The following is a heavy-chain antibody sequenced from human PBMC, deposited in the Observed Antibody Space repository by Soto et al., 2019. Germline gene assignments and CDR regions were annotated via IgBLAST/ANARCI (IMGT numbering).Heavy chain of an antibody. CDR1: GFSFSTYW. V-gene: IGHV3-7*01. J-gene: IGHJ4*02. CDR2: IKKDGSEK. D-gene: IGHD5-12*01. Sequence: EVQLVESGGGLVQPRGSLRLSCAASGFSFSTYWMNWVRQAPGKGLEGVAIIKKDGSEKLYVDSVKGRFTIYRDNARNSLDLEMNSLRAEDTAVYYCVACSCWLPEVWGQGTLVTVSS. CDR3: VACSCWLPEV.